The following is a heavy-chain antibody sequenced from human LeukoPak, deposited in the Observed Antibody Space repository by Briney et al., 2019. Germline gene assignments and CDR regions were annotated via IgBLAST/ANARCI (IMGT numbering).Heavy chain of an antibody. CDR3: ARDRIRYYMNWFDP. Sequence: ASVKVSCKASGYTFTSYAMHWVRQAPGQRLEWMGWINAGNGNTKYSQKFRGRVTITRDTSASTAYMELSSLRSEDTAVYYCARDRIRYYMNWFDPWGQGTLVTVSS. CDR2: INAGNGNT. CDR1: GYTFTSYA. J-gene: IGHJ5*02. V-gene: IGHV1-3*01. D-gene: IGHD3-9*01.